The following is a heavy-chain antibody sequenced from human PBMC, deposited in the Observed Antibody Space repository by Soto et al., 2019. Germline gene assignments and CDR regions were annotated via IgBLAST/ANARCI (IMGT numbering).Heavy chain of an antibody. CDR2: ISYDGSNK. Sequence: PGGSLRLSCAASGFTFSSYAMHWVRQAPGKGLEWVAVISYDGSNKYYADSVKGRFTISRDNSKNTLYLQMNSLRAEDTAVYYCARGDGEDYDSSGYYPFDYWGQVTLVTVSS. D-gene: IGHD3-22*01. CDR1: GFTFSSYA. CDR3: ARGDGEDYDSSGYYPFDY. V-gene: IGHV3-30-3*01. J-gene: IGHJ4*02.